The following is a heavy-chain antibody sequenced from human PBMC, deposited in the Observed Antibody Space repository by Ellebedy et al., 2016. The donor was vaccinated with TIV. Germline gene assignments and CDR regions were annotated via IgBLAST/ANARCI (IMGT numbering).Heavy chain of an antibody. D-gene: IGHD3-16*01. CDR1: GYSFTNYW. CDR2: IHPADSDP. CDR3: ARQGGGPSLYYYGLDV. J-gene: IGHJ6*02. V-gene: IGHV5-51*01. Sequence: GESLKISCQGSGYSFTNYWIGWVRQIPGKGLEWMRIIHPADSDPRYSPSFQGQVTISVDKSISTAYLQWSSLKASDTALYYCARQGGGPSLYYYGLDVWGQGTTVTVSS.